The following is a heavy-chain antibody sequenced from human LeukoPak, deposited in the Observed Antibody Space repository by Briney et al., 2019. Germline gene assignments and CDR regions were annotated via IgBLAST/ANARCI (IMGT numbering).Heavy chain of an antibody. D-gene: IGHD3-16*01. CDR3: GKEGGA. J-gene: IGHJ5*02. CDR1: GFRFSDFT. V-gene: IGHV3-23*01. Sequence: QLGGSLRLSCAASGFRFSDFTMPWVRQAPGKGPEWVSAIGGRGGSTYYADSLGGRFTISRDNSKDMLYLQMNSLKVEDTATYYCGKEGGAWGQGTKVTVSS. CDR2: IGGRGGST.